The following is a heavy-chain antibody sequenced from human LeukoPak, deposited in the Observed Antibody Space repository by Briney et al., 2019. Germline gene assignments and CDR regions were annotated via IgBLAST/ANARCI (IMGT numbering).Heavy chain of an antibody. Sequence: SETLSLTCTVSGGSISSSSYYWGWIRQPPGKGLEWIGSIYYSGSTYYNPSLKSRVTISVDTSKNQFSLKLSSVTAADTAVYYCARSWHDFWSDYSLYFDYWGQGTLVTVSS. V-gene: IGHV4-39*07. J-gene: IGHJ4*02. CDR1: GGSISSSSYY. CDR2: IYYSGST. CDR3: ARSWHDFWSDYSLYFDY. D-gene: IGHD3-3*01.